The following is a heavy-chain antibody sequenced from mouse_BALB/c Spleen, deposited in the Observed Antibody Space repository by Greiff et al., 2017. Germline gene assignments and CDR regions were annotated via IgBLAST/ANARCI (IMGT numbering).Heavy chain of an antibody. CDR1: GFSLTSYG. Sequence: QVQLQQSGPGLVAPSQSLSITCTVSGFSLTSYGVHWVRQPPGKGLEWLGVIWAGGSTNYNSALMSRLSISKDNSKSQVFLKMNSLQTDDTAMYYCARERYGNYVPPYAMDYWGQGTSVTVSS. D-gene: IGHD2-10*02. V-gene: IGHV2-9*02. CDR3: ARERYGNYVPPYAMDY. CDR2: IWAGGST. J-gene: IGHJ4*01.